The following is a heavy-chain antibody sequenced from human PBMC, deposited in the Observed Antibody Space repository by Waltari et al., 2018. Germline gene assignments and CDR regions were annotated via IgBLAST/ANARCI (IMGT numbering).Heavy chain of an antibody. CDR1: GGSISSYY. CDR3: AALTGTRGYYYYMDV. D-gene: IGHD1-7*01. J-gene: IGHJ6*03. Sequence: QVQLQESGPGLVKPSETLSLTCTVSGGSISSYYWSWIRQPAGKGLEWIGRIYTSGSTNYNPSLKSRVTMSVDTSKNQFSLKLSSVTAADTAVYYCAALTGTRGYYYYMDVWGKGTTVTISS. V-gene: IGHV4-4*07. CDR2: IYTSGST.